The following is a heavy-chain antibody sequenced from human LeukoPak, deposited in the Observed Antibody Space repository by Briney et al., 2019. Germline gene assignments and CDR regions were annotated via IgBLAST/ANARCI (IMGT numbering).Heavy chain of an antibody. CDR2: ISSSSTI. CDR1: EFIFSSYS. D-gene: IGHD3-16*01. CDR3: AQAGGTSQYYFDY. V-gene: IGHV3-48*01. J-gene: IGHJ4*02. Sequence: GGSLRLSCAASEFIFSSYSMNWVRQTPGKGLEWVSYISSSSTIYYADSVKGRFTISRDNSKNTLYLQMNSLRAEDTAVYYCAQAGGTSQYYFDYWGQGTLVTVSS.